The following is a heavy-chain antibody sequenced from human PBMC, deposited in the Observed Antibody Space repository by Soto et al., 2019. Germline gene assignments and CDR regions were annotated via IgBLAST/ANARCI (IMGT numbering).Heavy chain of an antibody. CDR3: ARESHDILTGPPWVWYFDL. V-gene: IGHV4-34*01. CDR2: INDRGSI. Sequence: QVQLQQWGAGPLRPLETLSLTCGVSGGSFSGYYWAWIRQSPGKGLEWIGEINDRGSINYNPSLKSRVRFSVDTSKKHYSLNLRSVTAADTAVYYCARESHDILTGPPWVWYFDLWGRGTLVTVSS. J-gene: IGHJ2*01. D-gene: IGHD3-9*01. CDR1: GGSFSGYY.